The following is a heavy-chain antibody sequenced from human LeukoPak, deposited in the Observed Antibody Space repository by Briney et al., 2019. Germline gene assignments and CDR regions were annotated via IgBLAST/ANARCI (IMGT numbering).Heavy chain of an antibody. CDR1: GFTFSSYW. V-gene: IGHV3-74*01. J-gene: IGHJ4*02. CDR2: INSDGSST. Sequence: GGSLRLSCAASGFTFSSYWMHWVRQAPGKGLVWVSRINSDGSSTSYTDSVKGRFTISRDNAKNTLYLKMNSLRAEDTAVYYCARVSLFRVNKGELNKKDYWGQGTLVTVSS. D-gene: IGHD1-26*01. CDR3: ARVSLFRVNKGELNKKDY.